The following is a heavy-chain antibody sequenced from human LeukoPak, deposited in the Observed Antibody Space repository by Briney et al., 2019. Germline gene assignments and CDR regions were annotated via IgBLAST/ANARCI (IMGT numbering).Heavy chain of an antibody. D-gene: IGHD6-19*01. Sequence: SETLSLTCAVYGGSFSGYYWSWIRQPPGKGLEWIGEINHSGSTNYNPSLKSRVTISVDTSKNQFSLKLSSVTAADTAVYYCARGRGVIAVAGTWRYWGQGTLVTVSS. V-gene: IGHV4-34*01. CDR3: ARGRGVIAVAGTWRY. CDR2: INHSGST. CDR1: GGSFSGYY. J-gene: IGHJ4*02.